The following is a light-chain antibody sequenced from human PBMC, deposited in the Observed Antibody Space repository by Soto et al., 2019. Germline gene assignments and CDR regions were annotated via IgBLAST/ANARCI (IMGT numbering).Light chain of an antibody. V-gene: IGKV3-15*01. CDR2: GAS. CDR1: QSVSSS. CDR3: QQYNNWPPRT. Sequence: EIVMTQSPATLSLSPGETATLSCRASQSVSSSLAWYQQTHGRAPRLLIYGASTSATGIPPRFSGSGSGTEFTLTISSLQSEDFAVYYCQQYNNWPPRTFGGGTKVEIK. J-gene: IGKJ4*01.